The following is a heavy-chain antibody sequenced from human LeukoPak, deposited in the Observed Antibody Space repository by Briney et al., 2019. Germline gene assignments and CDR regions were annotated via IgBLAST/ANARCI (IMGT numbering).Heavy chain of an antibody. CDR1: GFTFTSSA. D-gene: IGHD2-2*01. V-gene: IGHV1-58*01. CDR2: IVVGTGNT. J-gene: IGHJ6*04. CDR3: AAAVVPAAVYYYYGMDV. Sequence: SVKVSCKASGFTFTSSAVQWVRQARGQRLEWIGWIVVGTGNTNYAQKFQERVTITRDMSTSTAYMELSSLRSEDTAVYYCAAAVVPAAVYYYYGMDVWGKGTTVTVSS.